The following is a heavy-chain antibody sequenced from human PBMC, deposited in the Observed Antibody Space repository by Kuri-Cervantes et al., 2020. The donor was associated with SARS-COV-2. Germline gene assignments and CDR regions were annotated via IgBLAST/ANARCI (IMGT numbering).Heavy chain of an antibody. CDR3: ARDEGGWYRGGSYYFYGMDV. D-gene: IGHD6-19*01. Sequence: ASVKVSCKASGYTFTSYDINWVRQATGQGLEWMGWMNPNRGNTGYAQKFQGRVTMTRNTSISTAYMELSSLRSDDTAVYYCARDEGGWYRGGSYYFYGMDVWGQGTTVTVSS. CDR1: GYTFTSYD. V-gene: IGHV1-8*01. CDR2: MNPNRGNT. J-gene: IGHJ6*02.